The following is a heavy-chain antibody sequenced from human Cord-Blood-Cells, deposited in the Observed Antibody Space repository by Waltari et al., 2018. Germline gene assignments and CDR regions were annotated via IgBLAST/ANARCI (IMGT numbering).Heavy chain of an antibody. V-gene: IGHV2-5*02. CDR3: AHRRGGWVDY. D-gene: IGHD6-19*01. CDR2: VYLDDDK. J-gene: IGHJ4*02. Sequence: QITLKESGPTLVQPTQTLTLTCTFSGFSLSTSGVGLGWIRPPPGKALEWLALVYLDDDKRYSQSLEGRLTIGKDPANHQVIFTMTHMDAVHTGTYDCAHRRGGWVDYRGQGTLVTVSS. CDR1: GFSLSTSGVG.